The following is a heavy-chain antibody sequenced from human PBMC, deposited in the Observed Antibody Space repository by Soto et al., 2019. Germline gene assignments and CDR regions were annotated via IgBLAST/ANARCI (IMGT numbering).Heavy chain of an antibody. D-gene: IGHD2-21*02. CDR3: ARVGVTDAIDY. CDR2: INHSGST. J-gene: IGHJ4*02. CDR1: GGSFSGYY. V-gene: IGHV4-34*01. Sequence: PSETLSLTCAVYGGSFSGYYWSWIRQPPGKGLEWIGEINHSGSTNYNPSLKSRVTISVDTSKNQFSLKLSSVTAADTAVYYCARVGVTDAIDYWGQGTLVTVSS.